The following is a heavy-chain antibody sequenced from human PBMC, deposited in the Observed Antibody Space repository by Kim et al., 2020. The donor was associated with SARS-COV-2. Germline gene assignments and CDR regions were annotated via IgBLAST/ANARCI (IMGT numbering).Heavy chain of an antibody. CDR1: GYTFTSYA. Sequence: ASVKVSCKASGYTFTSYAMHWVRQAPGQRLEWMGWINAGNGNTKYSQKFQGRVTITRDTSASTAYMELSSLRSEDTAVYYCARPLFGGFGEYYFQHWGQGTLVTVSS. CDR2: INAGNGNT. CDR3: ARPLFGGFGEYYFQH. V-gene: IGHV1-3*01. J-gene: IGHJ1*01. D-gene: IGHD3-10*01.